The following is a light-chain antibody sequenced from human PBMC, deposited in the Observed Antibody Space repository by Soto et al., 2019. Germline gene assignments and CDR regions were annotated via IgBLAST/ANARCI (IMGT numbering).Light chain of an antibody. CDR1: QSLLYSNGYNY. Sequence: DNVMTQSPLLLPVTPGEPASISCRSSQSLLYSNGYNYLNWYLQKPGQSPQLLIYLGSNRASGVPERFSGSGSGTDFTLKISRVEAEDVGVYYCMQALQTPLTFGGGTKVEIK. J-gene: IGKJ4*01. CDR2: LGS. V-gene: IGKV2-28*01. CDR3: MQALQTPLT.